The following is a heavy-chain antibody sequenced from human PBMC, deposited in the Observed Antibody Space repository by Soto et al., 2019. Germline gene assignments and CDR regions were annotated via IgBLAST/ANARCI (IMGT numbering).Heavy chain of an antibody. D-gene: IGHD3-22*01. V-gene: IGHV2-5*01. CDR3: AHTKDSSGFLTS. CDR2: IHWNDDK. J-gene: IGHJ5*02. CDR1: GFSLSVYGVR. Sequence: ESGPTLVNPTQTLTLTRSFSGFSLSVYGVRVIWFRQPPGETLEWLALIHWNDDKRYSPYLKSRLTITKDTSKNQVVLTLTNLDPLDTGTYFCAHTKDSSGFLTSWGQGILVTVSS.